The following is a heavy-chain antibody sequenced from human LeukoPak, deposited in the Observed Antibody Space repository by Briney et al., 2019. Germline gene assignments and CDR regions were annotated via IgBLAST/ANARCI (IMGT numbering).Heavy chain of an antibody. Sequence: PGGSLGLSCAASGFTFSSYAMSWVRQPPGKGLEWVSAISGSGGSTYYADSVKGRFTISRDNCKNTLYLQMNSWRAEDAAVYYCATGGYSYGYRFDYWGQGTLVTVSS. CDR3: ATGGYSYGYRFDY. CDR2: ISGSGGST. CDR1: GFTFSSYA. D-gene: IGHD5-18*01. V-gene: IGHV3-23*01. J-gene: IGHJ4*02.